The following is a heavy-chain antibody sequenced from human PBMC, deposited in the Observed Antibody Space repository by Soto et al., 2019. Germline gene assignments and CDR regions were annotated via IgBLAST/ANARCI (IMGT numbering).Heavy chain of an antibody. D-gene: IGHD2-15*01. V-gene: IGHV1-2*04. CDR2: INPNSGDT. Sequence: GASVKVSCKASGYTFIGYYVHGVRKAPGQGLEWMGWINPNSGDTNYAQKFQGWVTMTRDTSISTAHMELSRLRSDDTAVYYCARERGSRYCSGGRCYYYYAMDVWGQGTTVTVS. CDR1: GYTFIGYY. J-gene: IGHJ6*02. CDR3: ARERGSRYCSGGRCYYYYAMDV.